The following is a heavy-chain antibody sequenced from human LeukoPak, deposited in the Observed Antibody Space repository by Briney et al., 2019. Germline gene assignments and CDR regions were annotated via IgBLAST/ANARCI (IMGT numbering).Heavy chain of an antibody. CDR2: ISGSGGST. CDR1: GFTFSTYA. V-gene: IGHV3-23*01. CDR3: AKSGGLSGSGRLAMDV. D-gene: IGHD3-10*01. J-gene: IGHJ6*02. Sequence: GGSLRLSCAATGFTFSTYAMSWVRLAPGKGLERVSGISGSGGSTYCADSVKGRFTSSRDNSNNTLYVQMNSLRVEDTAVYYCAKSGGLSGSGRLAMDVWGQGTTVTVSS.